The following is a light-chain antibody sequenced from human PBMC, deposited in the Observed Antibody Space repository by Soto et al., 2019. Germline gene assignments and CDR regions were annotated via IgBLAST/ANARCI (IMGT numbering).Light chain of an antibody. Sequence: QSVLTQPPSVSGAPGQRVIIFCTGSSSNIGAGYDVHWYQQLPGKAPKLLIYDSNNRPSGVPDRFSGSKSGTSASLAITGLQAEDEADYYCQSYDSSLGGSVFGGGTKLTVL. V-gene: IGLV1-40*01. CDR3: QSYDSSLGGSV. CDR2: DSN. J-gene: IGLJ2*01. CDR1: SSNIGAGYD.